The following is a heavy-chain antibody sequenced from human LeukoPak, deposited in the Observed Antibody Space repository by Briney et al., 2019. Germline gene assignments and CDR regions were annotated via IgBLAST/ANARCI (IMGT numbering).Heavy chain of an antibody. CDR1: GFTFSSYS. V-gene: IGHV3-48*01. CDR3: AKDPYFDY. Sequence: GGSLRLSCAASGFTFSSYSMNWVRQVPGKGLEWVSYISSSSSTIYYADSVKGRFTISRDNAKNSLYLQMNSLRAEDTAVYYCAKDPYFDYWGQGTLVTVSS. J-gene: IGHJ4*02. CDR2: ISSSSSTI.